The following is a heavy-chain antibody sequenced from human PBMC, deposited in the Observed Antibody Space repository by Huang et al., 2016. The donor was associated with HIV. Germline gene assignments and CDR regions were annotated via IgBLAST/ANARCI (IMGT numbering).Heavy chain of an antibody. D-gene: IGHD5-18*01. Sequence: QVQLVQSEAEVKKPGSSMKVSCKASGGTFSTFGLSWVRQASGRGLEWMAGITPTFNTTSSAQKCQGRVTLTADESTNTASMELNSLTFEDTAVYYCARPSDAAMIRDYYYPMDVWGQGTTVTVS. V-gene: IGHV1-69*01. CDR3: ARPSDAAMIRDYYYPMDV. J-gene: IGHJ6*02. CDR1: GGTFSTFG. CDR2: ITPTFNTT.